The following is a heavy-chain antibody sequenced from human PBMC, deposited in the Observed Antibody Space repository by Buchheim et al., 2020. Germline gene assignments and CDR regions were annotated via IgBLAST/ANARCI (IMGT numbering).Heavy chain of an antibody. CDR1: GDSISSDNW. Sequence: QLQLQESGPGLVKPSGTLSLTCTVSGDSISSDNWWSWVRQSPEKGLEWIGDVHHSGRTNSNPSLKSRVTISIDKFQNQFSLRLTSLSAADTAVYYCAKEDFWFDPWGQGTL. D-gene: IGHD3-3*01. CDR3: AKEDFWFDP. CDR2: VHHSGRT. V-gene: IGHV4-4*02. J-gene: IGHJ5*02.